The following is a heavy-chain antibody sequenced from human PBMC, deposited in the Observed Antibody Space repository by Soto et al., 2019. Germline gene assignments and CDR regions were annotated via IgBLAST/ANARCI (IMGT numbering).Heavy chain of an antibody. V-gene: IGHV1-58*01. D-gene: IGHD3-22*01. CDR2: IVVGSGNT. CDR3: AAATYYYDSSGYSGPDY. Sequence: SVKVSCKASGFTFTSSAVQWVRQARGQRLEWIGWIVVGSGNTNYAQKFQERVTITRDMSTSTAYMELSSLRSEDTAVYYCAAATYYYDSSGYSGPDYWGQGTLVTVSS. J-gene: IGHJ4*02. CDR1: GFTFTSSA.